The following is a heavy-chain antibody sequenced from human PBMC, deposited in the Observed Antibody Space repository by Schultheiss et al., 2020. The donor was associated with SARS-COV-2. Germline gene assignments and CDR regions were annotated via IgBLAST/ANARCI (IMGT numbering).Heavy chain of an antibody. V-gene: IGHV3-23*01. D-gene: IGHD1-26*01. CDR1: GFSFSSYA. CDR2: ISGSGGST. CDR3: AREGSGSYHYWYFDL. J-gene: IGHJ2*01. Sequence: GGSLRLSCAASGFSFSSYAMSWVRQAPGKGLEWVSAISGSGGSTYYADSVKGRFTISRDNSKNSLYLQMNSLKTEDTAVYYCAREGSGSYHYWYFDLWGRGTLVTVSS.